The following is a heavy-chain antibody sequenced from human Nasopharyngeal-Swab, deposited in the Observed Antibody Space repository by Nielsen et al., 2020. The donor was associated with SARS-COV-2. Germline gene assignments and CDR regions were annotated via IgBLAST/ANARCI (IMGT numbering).Heavy chain of an antibody. J-gene: IGHJ4*02. CDR3: ARDLTGTTVAAWGY. D-gene: IGHD1-20*01. CDR1: GFTFSSYE. Sequence: GESLKISCAASGFTFSSYEMNWVRQAPGKGLEWVSYISSSGSTIYYADSVKGRFTISRDNAKNSLYLQMNSLRAEDTAVYYCARDLTGTTVAAWGYWGQGTLVTVSS. V-gene: IGHV3-48*03. CDR2: ISSSGSTI.